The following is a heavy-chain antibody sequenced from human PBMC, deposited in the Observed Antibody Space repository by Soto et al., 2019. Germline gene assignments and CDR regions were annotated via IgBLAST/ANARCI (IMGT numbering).Heavy chain of an antibody. J-gene: IGHJ6*02. CDR1: GFTFSSYW. Sequence: EVQLVESGGGLVQPGGSLRLSCAASGFTFSSYWMSWVRQAPGKGLEWVANIKQDGSEKYYVDSVKGRFTISRDNAKNSLYLQMNSLRAEDTAVYYCARDKHWNPLSYYYGMDVWGQGTTVTVSS. V-gene: IGHV3-7*05. D-gene: IGHD1-1*01. CDR3: ARDKHWNPLSYYYGMDV. CDR2: IKQDGSEK.